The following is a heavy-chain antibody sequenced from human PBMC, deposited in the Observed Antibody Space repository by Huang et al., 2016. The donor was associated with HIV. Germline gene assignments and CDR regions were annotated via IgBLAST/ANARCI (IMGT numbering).Heavy chain of an antibody. D-gene: IGHD3-10*01. J-gene: IGHJ5*02. Sequence: QVQLVQSGAEVKKPGASVKVSCRTSGYIFTDYYIHWVRQAPGQGLEWMGGGNHKSGATNQAQRVQGRIHMTTDTSTSAVYMEQAKLRSDDTAVEYCARAVVRGLIIRFDPWGQGTLVTVSS. CDR1: GYIFTDYY. V-gene: IGHV1-2*02. CDR3: ARAVVRGLIIRFDP. CDR2: GNHKSGAT.